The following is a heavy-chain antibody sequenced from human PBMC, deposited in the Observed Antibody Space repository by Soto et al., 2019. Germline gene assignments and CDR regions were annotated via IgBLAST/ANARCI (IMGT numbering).Heavy chain of an antibody. Sequence: ASVKVSCKASGYTFTSYGISWVRQAPGQGLEWMGWISAYNDNTNYAQKLQGRVTMTTDTSTSTAYMELRSLRSDDTAVYYCAREVPYSSSWYSQYYGMDVWGQGTTVTVSS. J-gene: IGHJ6*02. CDR1: GYTFTSYG. CDR2: ISAYNDNT. D-gene: IGHD6-13*01. CDR3: AREVPYSSSWYSQYYGMDV. V-gene: IGHV1-18*01.